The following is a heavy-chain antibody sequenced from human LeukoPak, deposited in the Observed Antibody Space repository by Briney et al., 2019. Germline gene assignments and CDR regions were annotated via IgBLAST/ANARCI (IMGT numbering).Heavy chain of an antibody. J-gene: IGHJ4*02. CDR3: ARGVVVAAIVDY. D-gene: IGHD2-15*01. CDR1: GGSISSYY. CDR2: IYYSGST. V-gene: IGHV4-59*01. Sequence: PSETLSLTCTVSGGSISSYYWSWIRQPPGKGLELIGYIYYSGSTNYNPSLKSRVTISVDTSKNQFSLKLSSVTAADTAVYYCARGVVVAAIVDYWGQGTLVTVSS.